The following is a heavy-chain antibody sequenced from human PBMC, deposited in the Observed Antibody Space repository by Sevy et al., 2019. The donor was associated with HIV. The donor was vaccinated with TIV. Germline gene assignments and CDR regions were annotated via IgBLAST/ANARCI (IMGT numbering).Heavy chain of an antibody. Sequence: GGSLRLSCAASGFSFSHAWMTWVRQAPGKGLEWVGRIKSKPDGGTIDYAAPVKGRFTISRDDSKNTMYMQMNSVKTEDTAVYYCSTDPIIVLLVTDGMDVWGQGTTVTVSS. V-gene: IGHV3-15*01. CDR2: IKSKPDGGTI. CDR1: GFSFSHAW. CDR3: STDPIIVLLVTDGMDV. J-gene: IGHJ6*02. D-gene: IGHD2-8*02.